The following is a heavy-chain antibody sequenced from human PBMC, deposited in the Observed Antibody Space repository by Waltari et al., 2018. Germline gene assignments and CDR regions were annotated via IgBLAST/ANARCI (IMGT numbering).Heavy chain of an antibody. CDR1: GYSISNGYY. CDR3: ARLGGTYFPFDY. J-gene: IGHJ4*02. V-gene: IGHV4-38-2*01. CDR2: IYHSGRT. Sequence: QVQLQESGPGLVMPSETLSLTCRVPGYSISNGYYWAWIRQPPGKGLEWIGSIYHSGRTFYNLSLKSRVTISVDTSKNQFSLKLSSVTAADRAVYFCARLGGTYFPFDYWGQGALVTVSS. D-gene: IGHD1-26*01.